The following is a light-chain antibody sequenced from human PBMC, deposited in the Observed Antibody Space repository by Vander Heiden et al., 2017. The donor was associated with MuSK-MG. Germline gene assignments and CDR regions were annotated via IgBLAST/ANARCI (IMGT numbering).Light chain of an antibody. CDR1: QSVLYSSNNKNY. J-gene: IGKJ3*01. CDR3: QQDDSTPIT. Sequence: DIVMTQSPDSLAVSLGERATINCKSSQSVLYSSNNKNYLAWYQQKPGQPPKLLLYWASTRESGVPDRFSGSGSGTDFTLTISSLQAEDVAVYYCQQDDSTPITFGHGTKVDIK. V-gene: IGKV4-1*01. CDR2: WAS.